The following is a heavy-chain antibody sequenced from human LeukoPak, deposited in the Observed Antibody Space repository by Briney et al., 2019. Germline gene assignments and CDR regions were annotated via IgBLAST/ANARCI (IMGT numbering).Heavy chain of an antibody. J-gene: IGHJ3*02. CDR1: GFSLSTSGMR. Sequence: SGPTLVNPTQTLTLTCTFSGFSLSTSGMRVSWIRQPPGKALEWLARLDWDDDKFYSTSLKTRLTISKDTSKNQVVLTMTNMDPVDTATYYCALPYYYDSSGHRGAFDIWGQGTMVTVSS. D-gene: IGHD3-22*01. CDR3: ALPYYYDSSGHRGAFDI. CDR2: LDWDDDK. V-gene: IGHV2-70*04.